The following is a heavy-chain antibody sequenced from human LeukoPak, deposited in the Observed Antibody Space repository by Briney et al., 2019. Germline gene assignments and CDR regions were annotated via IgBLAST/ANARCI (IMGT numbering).Heavy chain of an antibody. D-gene: IGHD2-2*01. CDR3: AIGGDSSTSCYRCFNY. J-gene: IGHJ4*02. Sequence: GESLKISCEGSGYSFTNYWIGWVRQVPGKGLEWMGIIYPDDSDTRYSPSFQGQVTISADKSIGTAYLQWSSLKASDTAMYYCAIGGDSSTSCYRCFNYWGQGTLVTVSS. CDR2: IYPDDSDT. V-gene: IGHV5-51*01. CDR1: GYSFTNYW.